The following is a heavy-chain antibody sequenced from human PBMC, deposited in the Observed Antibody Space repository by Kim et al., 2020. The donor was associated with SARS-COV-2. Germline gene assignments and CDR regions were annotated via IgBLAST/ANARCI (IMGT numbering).Heavy chain of an antibody. Sequence: GGSLRLSCAASGFTFSSYAMHWVRQAPGKGLEWVAVIWYDGSNKYYADSVKGRFTISRDNSKNTLYLQMNSLRAEDTAVYYCANPFIAAPDDYWGQGTLVTVSS. CDR2: IWYDGSNK. CDR3: ANPFIAAPDDY. CDR1: GFTFSSYA. D-gene: IGHD6-25*01. J-gene: IGHJ4*02. V-gene: IGHV3-33*06.